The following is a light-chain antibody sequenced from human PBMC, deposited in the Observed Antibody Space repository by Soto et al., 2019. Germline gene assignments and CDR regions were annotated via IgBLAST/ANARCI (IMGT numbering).Light chain of an antibody. J-gene: IGKJ2*01. CDR3: QQYFTTPFT. V-gene: IGKV4-1*01. CDR2: WAS. CDR1: QRVFYSSNNKNY. Sequence: DIVMTQSPDSLAVSLGERATINCKSSQRVFYSSNNKNYLAWYQQKPGQPPKLLIYWASTREIGVPDRFSGSGSGTDFTLTISSLQAEDVAVYYCQQYFTTPFTFGQGSKLEIK.